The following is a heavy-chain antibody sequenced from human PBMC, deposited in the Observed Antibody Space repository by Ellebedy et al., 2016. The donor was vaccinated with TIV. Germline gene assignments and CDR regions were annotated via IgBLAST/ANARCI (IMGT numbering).Heavy chain of an antibody. D-gene: IGHD4-17*01. CDR3: ARVGASGDQMFDY. CDR1: GFTFSNYE. J-gene: IGHJ4*02. CDR2: ISKSGGTL. Sequence: GESLKISCAASGFTFSNYEMTWVRQAPGKGLEWLSYISKSGGTLYYADSVRGRFAISRDNAKNSLYLQMNSLRIEDTAVYYCARVGASGDQMFDYWGQGTQVTVSS. V-gene: IGHV3-48*03.